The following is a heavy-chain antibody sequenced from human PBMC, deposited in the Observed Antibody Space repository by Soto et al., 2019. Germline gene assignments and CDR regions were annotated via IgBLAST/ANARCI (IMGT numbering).Heavy chain of an antibody. J-gene: IGHJ3*01. CDR2: INYSGGS. Sequence: SETLSLTCAVSGGSLRGYYWSWIRQSPGKGLEWIGEINYSGGSNYNPSLKSRVTISVDTSKNQFSLRLISLTAADTAVYYCAKSATVGAANFDVWGQGTMVTVSS. CDR3: AKSATVGAANFDV. CDR1: GGSLRGYY. D-gene: IGHD1-26*01. V-gene: IGHV4-34*01.